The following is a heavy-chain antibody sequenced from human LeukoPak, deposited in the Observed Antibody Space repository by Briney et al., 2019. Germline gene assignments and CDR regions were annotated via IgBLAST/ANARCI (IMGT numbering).Heavy chain of an antibody. CDR3: ARTPPQLEMATIMNDY. J-gene: IGHJ4*02. Sequence: ASAKVSCKASGYTFTSYGISWVRQAPGQGLEWMGWISAYNGNTNYAQKLQGRVTMTTDTSTSTAYMELRSLRSDDTAVYYCARTPPQLEMATIMNDYWGQGTLVTVSS. V-gene: IGHV1-18*01. D-gene: IGHD5-24*01. CDR1: GYTFTSYG. CDR2: ISAYNGNT.